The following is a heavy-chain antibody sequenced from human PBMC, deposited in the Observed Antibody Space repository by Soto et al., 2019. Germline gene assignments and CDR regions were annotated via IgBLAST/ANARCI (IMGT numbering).Heavy chain of an antibody. Sequence: QVQLQESGPRLVRPSETLSLTCTVSGGSIALTTYYWTWVRQPPGKGLEWIGYVYYSGGADYNPSLGSRVTLSVDTSKNQFSLNLSSVTSADTAVYYCARGQYYGASDYWGQGTLVTVSS. CDR2: VYYSGGA. J-gene: IGHJ4*02. CDR1: GGSIALTTYY. V-gene: IGHV4-61*01. CDR3: ARGQYYGASDY. D-gene: IGHD2-21*01.